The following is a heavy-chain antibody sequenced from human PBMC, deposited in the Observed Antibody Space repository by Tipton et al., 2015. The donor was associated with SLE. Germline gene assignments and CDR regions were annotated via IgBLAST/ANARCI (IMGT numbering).Heavy chain of an antibody. J-gene: IGHJ4*02. V-gene: IGHV3-23*01. D-gene: IGHD3-3*01. Sequence: SLRLSCAASGFTFSDYAMAWVRQAPGKGLEWVSAISGGGGSTFYSNSVQGRFTVSRDNSKNTLYLQMNSLRAEDTALYYCAKDRGHDFWSGYSDSWGQGTLVTVSS. CDR2: ISGGGGST. CDR1: GFTFSDYA. CDR3: AKDRGHDFWSGYSDS.